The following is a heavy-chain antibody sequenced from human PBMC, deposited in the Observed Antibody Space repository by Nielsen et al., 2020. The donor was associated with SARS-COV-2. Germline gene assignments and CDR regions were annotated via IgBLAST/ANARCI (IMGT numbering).Heavy chain of an antibody. CDR2: IYHSGRT. J-gene: IGHJ3*02. V-gene: IGHV4-30-2*01. CDR1: GGPISSGGYS. Sequence: SETLSLTCAVSGGPISSGGYSWSWIRQPPGKGLEWIGYIYHSGRTYYNPSLKSRVTISVDRSKNQFSLTLSSVTAADTAVYYCARGGRITFGGADDAFDIWGQGTMVTVSS. CDR3: ARGGRITFGGADDAFDI. D-gene: IGHD3-16*01.